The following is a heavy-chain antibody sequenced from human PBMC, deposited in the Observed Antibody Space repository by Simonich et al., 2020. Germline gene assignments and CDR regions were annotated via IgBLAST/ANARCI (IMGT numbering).Heavy chain of an antibody. CDR3: ARWIAVAGTGAYGMDV. Sequence: EVQLVESGGGLVKPGGSLRLSCAASGFTFSSYSMDWVRQAPGKGLEWVSSISSRSSYIYYADAGKGRFTIPRDNAKNSLYLQMNSLRAEDTAVYYCARWIAVAGTGAYGMDVWGQGTTVTVSS. CDR2: ISSRSSYI. J-gene: IGHJ6*02. D-gene: IGHD6-19*01. V-gene: IGHV3-21*01. CDR1: GFTFSSYS.